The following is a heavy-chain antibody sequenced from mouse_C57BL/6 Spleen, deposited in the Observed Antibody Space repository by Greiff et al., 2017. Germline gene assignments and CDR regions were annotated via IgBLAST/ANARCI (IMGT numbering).Heavy chain of an antibody. V-gene: IGHV1-82*01. CDR3: ARGLDGGFAY. J-gene: IGHJ3*01. CDR2: IYPGDGDT. D-gene: IGHD3-1*01. Sequence: VQLQQSGPELVKPGASVKISCKASGYAFSSSWMNWVKQRPGKGLEWIGRIYPGDGDTNYNGKFKGKATLTADNSSSTDYMQLSSLTSEDSAVYFCARGLDGGFAYWGQGTLVTVSA. CDR1: GYAFSSSW.